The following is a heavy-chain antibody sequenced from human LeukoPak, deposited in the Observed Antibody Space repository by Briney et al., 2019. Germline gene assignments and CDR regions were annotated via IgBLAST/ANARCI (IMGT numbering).Heavy chain of an antibody. V-gene: IGHV3-48*01. CDR2: ISSSSSTI. D-gene: IGHD3-3*01. Sequence: GGSLRLSCAASGFTFSSYSMNWVRQAPGKWLEWVSYISSSSSTIYYADSVKGRFTISRDNAKNSLYLQMNSLRAEDTAVYYCAREVKYDFWSGYYGDDAFDIWGQGTMVTVSS. CDR1: GFTFSSYS. CDR3: AREVKYDFWSGYYGDDAFDI. J-gene: IGHJ3*02.